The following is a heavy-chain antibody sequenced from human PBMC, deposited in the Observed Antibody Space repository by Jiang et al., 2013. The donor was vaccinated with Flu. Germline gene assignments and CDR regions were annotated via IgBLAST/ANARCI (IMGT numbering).Heavy chain of an antibody. V-gene: IGHV4-4*02. CDR2: IHHSWTT. Sequence: GPGLVKPSGTLSLTCAVSGGSISSSDWWSWVRQPPGKGLEWIAEIHHSWTTNYNPSLRSRVSISVGESNNQFSLSLSSVTAADTAVYYCARDRNYFDSRGYSDYWGQGTLVAVSS. D-gene: IGHD3-22*01. CDR3: ARDRNYFDSRGYSDY. CDR1: GGSISSSDW. J-gene: IGHJ4*02.